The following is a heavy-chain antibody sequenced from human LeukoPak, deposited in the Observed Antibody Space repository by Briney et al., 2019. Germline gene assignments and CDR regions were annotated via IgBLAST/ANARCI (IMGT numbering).Heavy chain of an antibody. CDR1: GFTFSNYA. J-gene: IGHJ4*02. D-gene: IGHD3-10*01. V-gene: IGHV3-23*01. Sequence: GGSLRLSCAAPGFTFSNYAMSWVRQAPGQGLEWVSTINGDAASIYYADSVKGRFTISRDNSKNTLYLQMNTLRAEDTAVYYCAKEGYNYVSRSYCDFWGQGTLVTVSS. CDR3: AKEGYNYVSRSYCDF. CDR2: INGDAASI.